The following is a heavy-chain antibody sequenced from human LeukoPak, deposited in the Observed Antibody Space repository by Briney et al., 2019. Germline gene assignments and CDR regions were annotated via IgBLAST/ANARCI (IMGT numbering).Heavy chain of an antibody. D-gene: IGHD3-22*01. V-gene: IGHV5-51*01. Sequence: GESLKISCKGSGYSFSSYWVGWVGPMPGEGLGGVGIIFPGGSYTRYSPSFQGQVTISADKSISTAYLQWSSLKASDTAMYYCARPLGKYYDSSGYRRDDAFDIWGQGTMVTVSS. CDR3: ARPLGKYYDSSGYRRDDAFDI. J-gene: IGHJ3*02. CDR2: IFPGGSYT. CDR1: GYSFSSYW.